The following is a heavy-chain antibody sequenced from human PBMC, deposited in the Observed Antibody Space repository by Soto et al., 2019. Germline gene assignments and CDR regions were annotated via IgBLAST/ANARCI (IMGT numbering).Heavy chain of an antibody. V-gene: IGHV1-69*01. CDR1: GGTFSSYA. D-gene: IGHD1-26*01. CDR3: ARDRGIVGATGYFDY. CDR2: IIPIFGTA. Sequence: QVQLVQSGAEVKKPGSSVKVSCKASGGTFSSYAISWVRQAPGQGLEWMGGIIPIFGTANYAQKFQGRVTITADESTSTAYMERSSLRSEDTAVYYWARDRGIVGATGYFDYWGQGTLVTVSS. J-gene: IGHJ4*02.